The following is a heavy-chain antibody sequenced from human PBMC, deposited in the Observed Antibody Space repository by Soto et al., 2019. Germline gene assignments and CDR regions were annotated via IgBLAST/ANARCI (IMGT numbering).Heavy chain of an antibody. CDR3: AKGGEGYCSGTSCLYHMDA. J-gene: IGHJ6*03. CDR2: ISDSGST. Sequence: EVQLLESGGGLVQPGGSRRLYCAASGFTFSSYAMSWVRQAPGKGLEWVSTISDSGSTYYADSVKGRFTISRDICKNSMYVQMSSLRAEDTAVYYWAKGGEGYCSGTSCLYHMDAWGKGTTVTVSS. CDR1: GFTFSSYA. D-gene: IGHD2-15*01. V-gene: IGHV3-23*01.